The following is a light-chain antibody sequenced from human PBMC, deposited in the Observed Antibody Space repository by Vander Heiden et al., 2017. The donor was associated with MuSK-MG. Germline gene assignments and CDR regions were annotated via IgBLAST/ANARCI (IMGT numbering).Light chain of an antibody. Sequence: QSALTQPASVSGSSGQSLTISCTGTSRGVGIYNFVSWHQHRPGTVPKLIVYEGSRRPSGVSNRFSESRSGITASLTSSGLQAEDEAEYYCCSYARISTWVFGGGTKVTVL. J-gene: IGLJ3*02. V-gene: IGLV2-23*01. CDR1: SRGVGIYNF. CDR2: EGS. CDR3: CSYARISTWV.